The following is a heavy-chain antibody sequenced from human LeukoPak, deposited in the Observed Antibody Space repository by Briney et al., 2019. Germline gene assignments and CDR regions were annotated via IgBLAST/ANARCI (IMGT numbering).Heavy chain of an antibody. CDR3: ARDHDYDYLWGSFRYDLGFDY. V-gene: IGHV1-3*01. CDR2: ISAGNGNT. Sequence: ASVKVSCKASGYTSTNYAIHWVRQAPGQRLEWMGWISAGNGNTKYSQTFQGRVTITRATSASTVYMYLSSLRSEDTAVYYCARDHDYDYLWGSFRYDLGFDYWGQGTLVTVSS. D-gene: IGHD3-16*02. J-gene: IGHJ4*02. CDR1: GYTSTNYA.